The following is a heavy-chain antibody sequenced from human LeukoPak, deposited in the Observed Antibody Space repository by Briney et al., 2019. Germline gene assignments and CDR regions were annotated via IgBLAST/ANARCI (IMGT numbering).Heavy chain of an antibody. Sequence: KPSESLSLTCAVYDGSFAGYYWSWIRQPPGKGLEWLGEIDQRGGTSYSPSLKSRGTISVDTSKHQFSLRLTSVTAADTAVYFCARMRARPFHFGSGLSWFDPWGQGTLVTVSS. V-gene: IGHV4-34*01. CDR3: ARMRARPFHFGSGLSWFDP. CDR2: IDQRGGT. J-gene: IGHJ5*02. CDR1: DGSFAGYY. D-gene: IGHD3-10*01.